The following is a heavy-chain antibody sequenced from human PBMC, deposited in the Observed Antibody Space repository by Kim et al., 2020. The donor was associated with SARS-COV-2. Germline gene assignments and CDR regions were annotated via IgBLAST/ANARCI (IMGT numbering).Heavy chain of an antibody. D-gene: IGHD3-3*02. J-gene: IGHJ3*02. V-gene: IGHV3-7*01. Sequence: DGMRVYSPNSGKGQFPISRDTAKKSLYLQMNSLGAEDTAVYYCAKTRALDIWGQGTMVTVSS. CDR3: AKTRALDI. CDR2: DGMRV.